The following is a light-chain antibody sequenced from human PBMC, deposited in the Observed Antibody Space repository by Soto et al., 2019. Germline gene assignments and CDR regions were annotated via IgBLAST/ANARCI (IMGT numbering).Light chain of an antibody. CDR1: SSNIWAGYD. CDR2: GNN. Sequence: QSLLSHPPSVSRAPGHRVTISFTGSSSNIWAGYDVHWYQPRPGTAPKLLIFGNNNRPSGVPDRLYGYKSGTSSSLAITGLQAEDEGDYYCQSYDSTLSARYVFGTWTKVTVL. CDR3: QSYDSTLSARYV. J-gene: IGLJ1*01. V-gene: IGLV1-40*01.